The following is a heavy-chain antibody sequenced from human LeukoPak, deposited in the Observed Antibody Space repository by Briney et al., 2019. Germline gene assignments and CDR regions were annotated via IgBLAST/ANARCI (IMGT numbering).Heavy chain of an antibody. Sequence: PGGSLRLSCAASGFTFSSYAMSWVRQAPGKGLEWVSAISGSGGSTYYADSVKGRFTISRDNSKNTLYLQMNSLRAEDTAVYYCAKHQEGYYDFWSGYSIYYFDYWGQGTLVTVSS. CDR1: GFTFSSYA. V-gene: IGHV3-23*01. D-gene: IGHD3-3*01. CDR3: AKHQEGYYDFWSGYSIYYFDY. CDR2: ISGSGGST. J-gene: IGHJ4*02.